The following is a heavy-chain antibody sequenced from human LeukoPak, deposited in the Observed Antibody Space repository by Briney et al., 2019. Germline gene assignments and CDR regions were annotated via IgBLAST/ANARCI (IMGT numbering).Heavy chain of an antibody. CDR2: INTNTGNP. CDR3: AREPYSSSYHYYYYGMDV. CDR1: GYTFTNYD. V-gene: IGHV7-4-1*02. J-gene: IGHJ6*02. D-gene: IGHD6-13*01. Sequence: ASVKVSCKASGYTFTNYDINWVRQAPGQGLEWMGWINTNTGNPTYAQGFTGRFVFSLDTSVSTAYLQISSLKAEDTAVYYCAREPYSSSYHYYYYGMDVWGQGTTATVSS.